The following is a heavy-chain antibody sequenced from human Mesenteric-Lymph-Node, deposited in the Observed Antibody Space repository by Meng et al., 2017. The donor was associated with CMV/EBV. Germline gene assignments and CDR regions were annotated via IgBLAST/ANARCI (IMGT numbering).Heavy chain of an antibody. CDR1: GFTFSSYA. D-gene: IGHD2-2*01. V-gene: IGHV3-30*04. CDR2: ISYDGSNK. CDR3: ARDQVVVVPAAISGYFQH. Sequence: GGFLRLSCAASGFTFSSYAMHWVPQAPGKGLEWVAVISYDGSNKYYADSVKGRFTITRDNSKNTLYLQMNSLRAEDTAVYYCARDQVVVVPAAISGYFQHWGQGTLVTVSS. J-gene: IGHJ1*01.